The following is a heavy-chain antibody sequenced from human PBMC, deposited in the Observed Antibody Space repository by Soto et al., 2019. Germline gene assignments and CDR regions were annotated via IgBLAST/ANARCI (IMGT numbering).Heavy chain of an antibody. D-gene: IGHD1-26*01. CDR2: IIPIFGTA. Sequence: PVKVSCKASGATFSSYAISWVRQPPGQGLEWMGGIIPIFGTANYAQKFQGRVTITADESTSTAYMELSSLRSEDTAVYYCARGRELLLGWFDPWGQGTLVTVSS. V-gene: IGHV1-69*13. CDR3: ARGRELLLGWFDP. J-gene: IGHJ5*02. CDR1: GATFSSYA.